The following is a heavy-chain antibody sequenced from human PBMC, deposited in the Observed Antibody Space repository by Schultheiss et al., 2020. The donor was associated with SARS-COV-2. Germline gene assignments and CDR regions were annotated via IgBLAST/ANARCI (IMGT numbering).Heavy chain of an antibody. J-gene: IGHJ1*01. CDR3: ARGPEPQYFQH. Sequence: SETLSLTCAVYGGSFSGYYWSWIRQPPGKGLEWIGYIYYSGSTNYNPSLKSRVTISVDTSKNQFSLKLSSVTAADTAVYYCARGPEPQYFQHWGQGTLVTVSS. CDR1: GGSFSGYY. D-gene: IGHD1-14*01. V-gene: IGHV4-59*08. CDR2: IYYSGST.